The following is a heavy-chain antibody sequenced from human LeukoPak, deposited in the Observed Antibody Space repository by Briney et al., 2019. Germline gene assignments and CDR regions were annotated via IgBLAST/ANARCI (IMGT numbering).Heavy chain of an antibody. CDR2: IYYSGST. CDR3: ARLYSRDRYYFDY. CDR1: GGSISSSY. J-gene: IGHJ4*02. V-gene: IGHV4-39*01. Sequence: SETLSLTCTVSGGSISSSYWGWIRQPPGKGLEWIGSIYYSGSTYYNPSLKSRVAISVDTSKNQFSLKLSSVTAADTAVYYCARLYSRDRYYFDYWGQGTLVTVSS. D-gene: IGHD1-26*01.